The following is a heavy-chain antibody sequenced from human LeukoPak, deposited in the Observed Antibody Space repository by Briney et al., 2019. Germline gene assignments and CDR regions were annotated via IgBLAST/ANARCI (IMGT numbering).Heavy chain of an antibody. J-gene: IGHJ4*02. CDR3: ARDHYFGSGSYYHSLDY. D-gene: IGHD3-10*01. CDR2: ISGSSSYI. V-gene: IGHV3-21*01. Sequence: GGSLRLSCAASGFTFSSYSMNWVRQAPGKGLEWVSSISGSSSYIYYADSVKGRFTISRDNAKNSPYLQMNSLRAEDTAVYYCARDHYFGSGSYYHSLDYWGQGTLVTVSS. CDR1: GFTFSSYS.